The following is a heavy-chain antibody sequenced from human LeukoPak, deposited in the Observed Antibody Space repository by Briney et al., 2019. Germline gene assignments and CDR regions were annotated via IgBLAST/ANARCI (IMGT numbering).Heavy chain of an antibody. CDR2: IYSGGST. J-gene: IGHJ1*01. CDR3: ARVPVLGTRENLQH. V-gene: IGHV3-66*01. CDR1: GFTVSSHY. Sequence: GGSLRLSCAASGFTVSSHYMSRVRQAPGKGLEWVSPIYSGGSTEYADSVKGRFTISRDISKNTVHLQMNSLRAEDTAVHYCARVPVLGTRENLQHWGQGTMVTVSS. D-gene: IGHD4-23*01.